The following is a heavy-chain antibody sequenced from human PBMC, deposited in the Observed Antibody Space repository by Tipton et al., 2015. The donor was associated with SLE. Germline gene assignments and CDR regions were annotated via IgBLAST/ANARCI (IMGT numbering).Heavy chain of an antibody. CDR3: ARDCDGGNPGGYYYYYGMDV. CDR1: GFTFSSYS. V-gene: IGHV3-48*02. CDR2: ISSSSSTI. D-gene: IGHD4-23*01. Sequence: GSLRLSCAASGFTFSSYSMNWVRQAPGKGLEWVSYISSSSSTIYYADSVKGRFTISRDNAKNSLYLQMNSLRDEDTAVYYCARDCDGGNPGGYYYYYGMDVWGQGTTVTVSS. J-gene: IGHJ6*02.